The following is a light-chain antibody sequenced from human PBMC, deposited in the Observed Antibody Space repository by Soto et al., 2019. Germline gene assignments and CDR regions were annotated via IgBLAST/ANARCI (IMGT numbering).Light chain of an antibody. V-gene: IGLV2-14*01. CDR3: SSYTSSHTYV. CDR2: DVN. J-gene: IGLJ1*01. Sequence: QSALTQPASVSGSPGQSITFSCTGTSSDVGGSNFVSWYQQHPGKAPKLMIYDVNNRPSGVSNRFSGSKSGNTASLTISGLQAADEAYYYCSSYTSSHTYVFGTGTKLTVL. CDR1: SSDVGGSNF.